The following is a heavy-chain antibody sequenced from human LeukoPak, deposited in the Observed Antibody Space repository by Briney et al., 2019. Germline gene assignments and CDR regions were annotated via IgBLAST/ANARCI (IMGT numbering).Heavy chain of an antibody. V-gene: IGHV3-21*01. CDR1: GFTFSGYS. CDR3: ARGIAVAGTAFDI. J-gene: IGHJ3*02. CDR2: ISSSSSYI. Sequence: PGGSLRLSCAASGFTFSGYSMNWVRQAPGKGLEWVPSISSSSSYIYYADSVKGRFTISRDNAKNSLYLQMNSLRAEDTAVYYCARGIAVAGTAFDIWGQGTMVTVSS. D-gene: IGHD6-19*01.